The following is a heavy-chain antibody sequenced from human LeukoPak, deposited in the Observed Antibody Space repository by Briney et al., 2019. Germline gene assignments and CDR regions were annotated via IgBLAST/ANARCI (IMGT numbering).Heavy chain of an antibody. CDR2: TYYRSKWYR. V-gene: IGHV6-1*01. J-gene: IGHJ4*02. Sequence: SQTLPLTCAISGDSVSSNSAAWDWSRQSPSRGLEWLGRTYYRSKWYRDYAVSVKSRITINPDTSKTQFSLQLNSVTPEATAVYYCARDSGSYAVFDYWGQGTLVTVSS. D-gene: IGHD3-10*01. CDR1: GDSVSSNSAA. CDR3: ARDSGSYAVFDY.